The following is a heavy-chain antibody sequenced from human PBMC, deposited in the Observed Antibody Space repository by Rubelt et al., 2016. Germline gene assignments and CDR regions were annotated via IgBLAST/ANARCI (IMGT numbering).Heavy chain of an antibody. D-gene: IGHD6-13*01. CDR2: INGDGSST. J-gene: IGHJ4*02. V-gene: IGHV3-74*01. CDR1: GFTFSSYS. CDR3: AKGEGSWYDSPDY. Sequence: GSLRLSCEASGFTFSSYSMHWVRQDPGKGLVWVSRINGDGSSTSYADSVKGRFTISRDNAKNTLYLQMNSLRAEDTAVYYCAKGEGSWYDSPDYWGQGTLVTVSS.